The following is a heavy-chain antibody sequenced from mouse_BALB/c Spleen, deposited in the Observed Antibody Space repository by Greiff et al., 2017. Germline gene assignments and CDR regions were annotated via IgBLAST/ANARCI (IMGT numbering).Heavy chain of an antibody. V-gene: IGHV2-4-1*01. Sequence: VQLQQSGPGLVQPSQSLSITCTVSGFSLTSYGVHWVRQSPGKGLEWLGVIWSGGSTVYNDAFISRLSIREDNSKCQVFFKMNSLQADDTAIYYCARKGGNYVYYALDDWGQGTSVTVSA. CDR2: IWSGGST. CDR3: ARKGGNYVYYALDD. J-gene: IGHJ4*01. D-gene: IGHD2-1*01. CDR1: GFSLTSYG.